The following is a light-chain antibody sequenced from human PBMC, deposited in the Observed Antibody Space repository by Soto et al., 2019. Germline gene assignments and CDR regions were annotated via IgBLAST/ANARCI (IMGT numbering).Light chain of an antibody. Sequence: QSVLTQPPSVSAAPRQKVAISCSGSSSNIGNNYVSWYHRVPGSAPKLLIYDNNERPSGIPDRFSGSKSGTSATLDITGLQTGDEGDYYCGTWDSRLRVVVFGGGTKMTVL. V-gene: IGLV1-51*01. CDR3: GTWDSRLRVVV. CDR1: SSNIGNNY. CDR2: DNN. J-gene: IGLJ2*01.